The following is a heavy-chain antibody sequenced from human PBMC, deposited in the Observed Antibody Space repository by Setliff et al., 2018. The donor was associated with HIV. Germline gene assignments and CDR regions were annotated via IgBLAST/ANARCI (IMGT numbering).Heavy chain of an antibody. CDR2: INHSGST. J-gene: IGHJ4*02. D-gene: IGHD2-2*01. CDR3: ARTRGYCSGTNCYALRGPDY. CDR1: GGSFSGYY. V-gene: IGHV4-34*01. Sequence: SSETLSLTCAVYGGSFSGYYWSWIRQSPEKRLGWIGEINHSGSTNYNPSLKSRVIMAVDTSKNQFSLKLSSVTAADTAVYYCARTRGYCSGTNCYALRGPDYWGQGTLVTVSS.